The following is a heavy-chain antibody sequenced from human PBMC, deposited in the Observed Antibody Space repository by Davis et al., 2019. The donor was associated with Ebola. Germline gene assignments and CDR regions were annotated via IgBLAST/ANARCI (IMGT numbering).Heavy chain of an antibody. CDR3: ARDFRYFLTR. V-gene: IGHV3-48*01. J-gene: IGHJ4*02. D-gene: IGHD3-9*01. CDR2: ISSSSSTI. CDR1: GFTFSRFA. Sequence: GGSLRLSCAASGFTFSRFAMNWVRQAPGKGLEWVSQISSSSSTIYYADSVKGRFTISRDNAKNSLYLQMNSLRAEDTAVYYCARDFRYFLTRWGQGTLVTVSS.